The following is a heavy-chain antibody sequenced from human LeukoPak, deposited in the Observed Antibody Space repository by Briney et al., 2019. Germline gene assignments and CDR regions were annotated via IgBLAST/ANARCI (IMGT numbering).Heavy chain of an antibody. CDR1: GGSINGYY. D-gene: IGHD3-10*01. V-gene: IGHV4-59*08. CDR2: IYYSGST. CDR3: ARQPGYYCPYFDY. J-gene: IGHJ4*02. Sequence: PSETLSLTCTVSGGSINGYYWSWIRQPPGKGLEWVGYIYYSGSTNYSPSLKSRVTISVDTSKNQFSLRLTSVTAADTAVYYCARQPGYYCPYFDYWGQGSLVTVSS.